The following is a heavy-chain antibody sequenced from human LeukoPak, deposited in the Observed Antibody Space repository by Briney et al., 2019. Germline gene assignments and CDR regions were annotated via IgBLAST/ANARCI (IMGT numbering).Heavy chain of an antibody. CDR1: AFTLSNYG. CDR2: IRYDGSNK. J-gene: IGHJ4*02. Sequence: GGSLRLSCAASAFTLSNYGMHWVRQAPGKGLEWVAFIRYDGSNKYYADSVKGRFTISRDNSKNTLYLQMNSLRAEDTAVYYCAAGHYVWGSYQVPFDYWGQGTLVTVSS. D-gene: IGHD3-16*02. CDR3: AAGHYVWGSYQVPFDY. V-gene: IGHV3-30*02.